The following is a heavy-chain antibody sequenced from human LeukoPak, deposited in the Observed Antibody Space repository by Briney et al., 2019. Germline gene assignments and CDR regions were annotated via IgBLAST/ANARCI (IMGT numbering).Heavy chain of an antibody. D-gene: IGHD3-3*01. J-gene: IGHJ4*02. CDR1: GGSFSGYY. CDR2: INHSGST. CDR3: ARADYAFWSGYYTGIGY. Sequence: SETLSLTCAVYGGSFSGYYWSWIRQPPGKGLEWIGEINHSGSTNYNPSLKSRVTISVDTSKNQFSLKLSSVTAADTAVYYCARADYAFWSGYYTGIGYWGPGTLVTVSS. V-gene: IGHV4-34*01.